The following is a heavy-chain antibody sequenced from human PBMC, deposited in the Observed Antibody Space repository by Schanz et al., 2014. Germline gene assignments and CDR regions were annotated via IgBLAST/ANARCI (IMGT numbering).Heavy chain of an antibody. V-gene: IGHV1-69*02. Sequence: QVQLVQSGAEVKKPGSSVKVSCKASGGTFSTYTISWVRQAPGQGLEWMGRIIPILGIANYAQKFQGRVTSTADKSTTTAYMELNSLNSDDTAVYYCAPLDYADSVSWGQGTLVTVSS. CDR1: GGTFSTYT. CDR2: IIPILGIA. CDR3: APLDYADSVS. D-gene: IGHD4-17*01. J-gene: IGHJ5*02.